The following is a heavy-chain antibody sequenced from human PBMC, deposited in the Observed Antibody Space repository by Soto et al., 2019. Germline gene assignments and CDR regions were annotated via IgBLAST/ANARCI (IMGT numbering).Heavy chain of an antibody. J-gene: IGHJ4*02. V-gene: IGHV4-59*01. CDR3: ARDRGYSGYYEYYFDD. CDR2: IYYSGST. CDR1: GGSISNYY. Sequence: SETLSLTCTVSGGSISNYYWSWIRQPPGKGLEWIGYIYYSGSTNYNPSLKSRVTISVDTSKNQFSLKLSSVTAADTAVYYCARDRGYSGYYEYYFDDWSQGTLVTVSS. D-gene: IGHD5-12*01.